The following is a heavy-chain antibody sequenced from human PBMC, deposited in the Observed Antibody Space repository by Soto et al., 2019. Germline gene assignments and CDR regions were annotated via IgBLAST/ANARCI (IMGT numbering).Heavy chain of an antibody. CDR2: ISAYNGNT. V-gene: IGHV1-18*01. Sequence: QVQLVQSGAEVKKPGASVKVSCKASGYTFTSYGISWVRQAPGQGLEWMGWISAYNGNTNYAQKLQGRVTMTTDTSKSKAYVERRSRRADDTAVYYCARDGGGSAVDHWGQGTLVTLPS. CDR3: ARDGGGSAVDH. J-gene: IGHJ4*01. CDR1: GYTFTSYG. D-gene: IGHD2-15*01.